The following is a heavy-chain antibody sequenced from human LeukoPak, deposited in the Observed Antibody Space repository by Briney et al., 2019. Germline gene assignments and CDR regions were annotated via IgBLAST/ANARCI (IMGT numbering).Heavy chain of an antibody. D-gene: IGHD3-22*01. CDR2: FSTSGGST. Sequence: PGGSLRLSCAASGFTFTSCAMSWVRQVPGKGLEWVSTFSTSGGSTYYADSVKGRFTISRDNSKNTLYLQLNGLRAEDTAIYYCAKRGFYDGSGRFYFDNWGQGTLVTVSS. J-gene: IGHJ4*02. CDR3: AKRGFYDGSGRFYFDN. CDR1: GFTFTSCA. V-gene: IGHV3-23*01.